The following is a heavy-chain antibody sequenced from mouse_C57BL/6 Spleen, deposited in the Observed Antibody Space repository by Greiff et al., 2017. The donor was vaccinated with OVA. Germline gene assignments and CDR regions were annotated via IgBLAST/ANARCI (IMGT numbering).Heavy chain of an antibody. J-gene: IGHJ4*01. CDR2: INYDGSST. CDR3: ARVNWDNYAMDY. CDR1: GFTFSDYY. V-gene: IGHV5-16*01. Sequence: EVKLVESEGGLVQPGSSMELSCTASGFTFSDYYMAWVRQVPEKGLEWVANINYDGSSTYYLDSLKSRFIISRDNAKNILYLQMSSLKSEDTATYYCARVNWDNYAMDYWGQGTSVTVSS. D-gene: IGHD4-1*02.